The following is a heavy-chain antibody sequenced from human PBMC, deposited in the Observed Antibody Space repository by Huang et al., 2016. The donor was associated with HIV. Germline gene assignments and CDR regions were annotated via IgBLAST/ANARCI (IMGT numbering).Heavy chain of an antibody. V-gene: IGHV4-30-4*08. D-gene: IGHD3-22*01. CDR1: GAPPIRSGGYY. Sequence: QVQLQESGPGLVKPSQTLSLTCTVSGAPPIRSGGYYWSWIRQPPGNGLEWIWYVYDSGSPNYHPAPKIRVTILVDTSKNQFSLKLSSVTAADTALYYCARGLRDTSGHYNWFDPWGQGMLFTVSS. CDR2: VYDSGSP. CDR3: ARGLRDTSGHYNWFDP. J-gene: IGHJ5*02.